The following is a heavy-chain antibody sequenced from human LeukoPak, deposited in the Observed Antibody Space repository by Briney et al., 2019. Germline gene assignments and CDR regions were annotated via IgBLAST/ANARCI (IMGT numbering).Heavy chain of an antibody. Sequence: SVTVSCKASGSTFSSYVFNWVRQAPGQGLEWMGGIIPIFGTTNYAQRFQGRVTISADKSTSTAYMELSSLRSEDTAAYYCAREGSSWSYVGDSWGQGTLVTVSS. CDR1: GSTFSSYV. V-gene: IGHV1-69*06. J-gene: IGHJ5*01. D-gene: IGHD6-13*01. CDR2: IIPIFGTT. CDR3: AREGSSWSYVGDS.